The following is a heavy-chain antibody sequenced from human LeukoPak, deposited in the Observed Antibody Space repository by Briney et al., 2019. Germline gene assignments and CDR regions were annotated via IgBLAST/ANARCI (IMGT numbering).Heavy chain of an antibody. J-gene: IGHJ5*02. D-gene: IGHD6-13*01. CDR2: ISAYNGNT. CDR3: ARASSSWYKAWFDP. CDR1: GSTCSSNC. Sequence: ASVKVSCKASGSTCSSNCISWLRHPPGQGLEWMGWISAYNGNTNYAQKLQGRVTMTTDTSTSTADMELRSLRSDDTAVYYCARASSSWYKAWFDPWGQGTLVTVSS. V-gene: IGHV1-18*01.